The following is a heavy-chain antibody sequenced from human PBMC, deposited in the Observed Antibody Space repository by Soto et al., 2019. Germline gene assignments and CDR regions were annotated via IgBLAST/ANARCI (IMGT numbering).Heavy chain of an antibody. CDR3: ARALAVRDTFDI. CDR1: GYTFNNFD. D-gene: IGHD6-19*01. V-gene: IGHV1-8*02. J-gene: IGHJ3*02. CDR2: MNPDSGDT. Sequence: QVQLVQSGAEVRKPGASVKVSCKASGYTFNNFDINWVRQATGQGLEWVGWMNPDSGDTDYAARFQGRVTMTRDISISTAYMDLSRLGSEDTAVYYCARALAVRDTFDIWGQGTMVSVSS.